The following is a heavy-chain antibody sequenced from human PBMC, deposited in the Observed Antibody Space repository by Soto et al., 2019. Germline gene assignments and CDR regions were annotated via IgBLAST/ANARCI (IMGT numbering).Heavy chain of an antibody. CDR2: IYTSGST. Sequence: AETLSLTCTVSGGSISSYYGSWIRQPAGKGLEWIGRIYTSGSTNSNPSLKSRVTISVDTSKNQFSLKLSSVTAAETAVYYCARGVAAAGTDFDYWGQGPLVTVSS. V-gene: IGHV4-4*07. CDR3: ARGVAAAGTDFDY. CDR1: GGSISSYY. J-gene: IGHJ4*02. D-gene: IGHD6-13*01.